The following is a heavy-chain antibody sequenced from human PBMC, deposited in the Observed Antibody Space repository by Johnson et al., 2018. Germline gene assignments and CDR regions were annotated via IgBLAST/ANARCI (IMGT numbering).Heavy chain of an antibody. CDR2: IGTTGDP. V-gene: IGHV3-13*05. D-gene: IGHD3-16*01. CDR1: GFTFSTYD. J-gene: IGHJ3*02. Sequence: VQLVQSGGGLVQPGGSLRLSCAASGFTFSTYDMHWVRQAPGKGLEWVSAIGTTGDPYYSGSVKGRFSIPRENAKNSLYLKMNSLRAGDTAVYYCTRETLRNAFDIWGQGKMVTVSS. CDR3: TRETLRNAFDI.